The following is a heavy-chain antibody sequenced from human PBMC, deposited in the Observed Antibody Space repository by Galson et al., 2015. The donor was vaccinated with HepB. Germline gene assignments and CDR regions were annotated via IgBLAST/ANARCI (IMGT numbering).Heavy chain of an antibody. CDR3: TGKSGHYVDF. D-gene: IGHD3-10*02. Sequence: ETLSLTCAVSGYSISGSNWWGWIRQTPGKGLEWIGYIYYSGTTYYNPSLKSRVTVSMDTSKNQFSLKLRSVTAVDTAVYYCTGKSGHYVDFWGQGTLVTVSS. CDR2: IYYSGTT. CDR1: GYSISGSNW. J-gene: IGHJ4*02. V-gene: IGHV4-28*01.